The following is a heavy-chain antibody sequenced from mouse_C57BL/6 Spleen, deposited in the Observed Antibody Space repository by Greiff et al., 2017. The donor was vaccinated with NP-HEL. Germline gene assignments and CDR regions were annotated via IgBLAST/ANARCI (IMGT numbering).Heavy chain of an antibody. Sequence: VKLMESGAELVKPGASVKISCKASGYAFSSYWMNWVKQRPGKGLEWIGQIYPGDGDTNYNGKFKGKATLTADKSSSTAYMQLSSLTSEDSAVYFCARSNWDVGDYWGQGTTLTVSS. V-gene: IGHV1-80*01. D-gene: IGHD4-1*01. J-gene: IGHJ2*01. CDR2: IYPGDGDT. CDR1: GYAFSSYW. CDR3: ARSNWDVGDY.